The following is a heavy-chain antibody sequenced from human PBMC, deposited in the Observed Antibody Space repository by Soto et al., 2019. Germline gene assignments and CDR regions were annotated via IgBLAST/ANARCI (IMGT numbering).Heavy chain of an antibody. CDR3: ARMRFWSGYRGFDY. CDR1: GGSISSYY. D-gene: IGHD3-3*01. Sequence: SETLSLTCTVSGGSISSYYWSWIRQPPGKGLEWIGYIYYSGSTNYNPSLKSRVTISVDTSKNQFSLKLSSVTAADTAVYYCARMRFWSGYRGFDYWGQGTLVTVSS. J-gene: IGHJ4*02. CDR2: IYYSGST. V-gene: IGHV4-59*01.